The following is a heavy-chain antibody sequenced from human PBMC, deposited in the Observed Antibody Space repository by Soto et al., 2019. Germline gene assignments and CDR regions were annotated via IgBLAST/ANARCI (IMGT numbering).Heavy chain of an antibody. V-gene: IGHV3-30-3*01. CDR2: ISYDGSDK. CDR1: GFTLSSYA. Sequence: PGGSLRLSCAASGFTLSSYAMHWVRQAPGKGLEWVALISYDGSDKDYADSVKGRFTISRDNSRNTLFLQMNSLRAEDTAVYYCTTGLSNGYYKFDYWCQRPPVTVSS. CDR3: TTGLSNGYYKFDY. J-gene: IGHJ4*02. D-gene: IGHD3-22*01.